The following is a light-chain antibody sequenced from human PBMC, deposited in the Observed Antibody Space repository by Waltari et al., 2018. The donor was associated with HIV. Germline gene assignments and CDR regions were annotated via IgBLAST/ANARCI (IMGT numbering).Light chain of an antibody. Sequence: QSVLAQPPSVSGAPGQRVTISCTGSRSNIGAGYDVQWYHQLPATAPKLLIYGDTNLPSGVPDRFSGSKSGTSASLAITGLQAEDEADYYCLSYDSSLSGYVFGTGTKVTVL. V-gene: IGLV1-40*01. CDR2: GDT. CDR1: RSNIGAGYD. CDR3: LSYDSSLSGYV. J-gene: IGLJ1*01.